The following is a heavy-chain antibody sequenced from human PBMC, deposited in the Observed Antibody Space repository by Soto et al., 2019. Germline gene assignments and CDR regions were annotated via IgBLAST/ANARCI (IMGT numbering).Heavy chain of an antibody. D-gene: IGHD2-2*01. Sequence: GGSLRLSCAASGFTFSSYSMNWVRQAPGKGLEWVSSISSSSSYIYYADSVKGRLTISRDNAKNSLYLQMNSLRAEDTAVYYCARWAPAATYYYYGMDVWGQGTTVTV. V-gene: IGHV3-21*01. CDR1: GFTFSSYS. J-gene: IGHJ6*02. CDR3: ARWAPAATYYYYGMDV. CDR2: ISSSSSYI.